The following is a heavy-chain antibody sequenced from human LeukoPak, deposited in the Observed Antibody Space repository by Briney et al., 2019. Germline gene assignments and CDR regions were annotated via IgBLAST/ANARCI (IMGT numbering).Heavy chain of an antibody. Sequence: PGGCLRLSCSASGFTFSSYAIGWVRQAPGKGLEWVSAISGSGGTTYYADSVQDRFTISRNNSKDTMYLQMNSLRAEYAAVSYCAKDATYYYSSESYFGINWIDPWGQGTLVTVSS. CDR1: GFTFSSYA. J-gene: IGHJ5*01. CDR3: AKDATYYYSSESYFGINWIDP. CDR2: ISGSGGTT. V-gene: IGHV3-23*01. D-gene: IGHD3-10*01.